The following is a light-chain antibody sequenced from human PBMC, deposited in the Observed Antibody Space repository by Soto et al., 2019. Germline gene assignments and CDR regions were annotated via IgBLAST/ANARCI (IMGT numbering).Light chain of an antibody. J-gene: IGKJ1*01. CDR2: HAS. CDR1: QSIDRW. V-gene: IGKV1-5*01. Sequence: HPPTTPSVRHRVNSACRASQSIDRWLAWYQQRPGKAPKILIYHASSLETGVPSRFSGSGSGTEFTLTISSLQPDDFATYYCQHYNSYGTFGQGTKVDIK. CDR3: QHYNSYGT.